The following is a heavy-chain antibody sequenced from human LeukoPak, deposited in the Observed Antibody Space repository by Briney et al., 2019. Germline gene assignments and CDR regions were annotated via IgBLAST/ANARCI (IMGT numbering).Heavy chain of an antibody. J-gene: IGHJ6*02. V-gene: IGHV1-18*01. CDR2: ISAYNGNT. CDR1: GYTFTSYG. D-gene: IGHD5-12*01. CDR3: ARLSTNIVATIRTYYYYGMDV. Sequence: GASVKVSCKASGYTFTSYGISWVRQAPGQGLEWMGWISAYNGNTNYAQKLQGRVTMTTDTSTSTASMELRSLRSDDTAVYYCARLSTNIVATIRTYYYYGMDVWGQGTTVTVSS.